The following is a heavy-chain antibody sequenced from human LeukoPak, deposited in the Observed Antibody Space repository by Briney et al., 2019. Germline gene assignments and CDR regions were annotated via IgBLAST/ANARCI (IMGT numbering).Heavy chain of an antibody. CDR2: IYYSGST. CDR1: GGSISSYY. CDR3: ARELGPLTGYFDY. J-gene: IGHJ4*02. D-gene: IGHD7-27*01. Sequence: SETPSLTCTVSGGSISSYYWSWIRQPPGKGLEWIGYIYYSGSTNYNPSLKSRVTISVDTSKNQFSLKLSSVTAADTAVYYCARELGPLTGYFDYWGQGTLVTVSS. V-gene: IGHV4-59*01.